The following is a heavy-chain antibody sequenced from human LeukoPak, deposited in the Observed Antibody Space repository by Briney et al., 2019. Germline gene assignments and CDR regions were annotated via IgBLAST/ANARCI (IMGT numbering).Heavy chain of an antibody. J-gene: IGHJ5*02. CDR2: TSGGGGNT. V-gene: IGHV3-23*01. Sequence: PGGSLRLSCAASGFTFRSYVMSWVRQAPGKGLEWISSTSGGGGNTYYADSVKGRFTISRDNSNNTLYLQMNSLRAEDTAIYYCAKGKVTVPPEAWGQGTLVTVSS. D-gene: IGHD3-16*02. CDR1: GFTFRSYV. CDR3: AKGKVTVPPEA.